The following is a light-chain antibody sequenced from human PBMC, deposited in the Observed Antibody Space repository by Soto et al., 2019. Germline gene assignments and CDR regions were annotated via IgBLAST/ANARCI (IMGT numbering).Light chain of an antibody. J-gene: IGLJ1*01. V-gene: IGLV2-14*01. CDR2: EVE. Sequence: QSVLTQPASVSGSPGQSITISCTGSGRDIGAYNYVSWYQQHPGKAPKLIIYEVENRPSGVSNRFSASNPAFTASVTVSGLQAEDEADYYCSSYSTSYFYVFVPGSKVTVL. CDR1: GRDIGAYNY. CDR3: SSYSTSYFYV.